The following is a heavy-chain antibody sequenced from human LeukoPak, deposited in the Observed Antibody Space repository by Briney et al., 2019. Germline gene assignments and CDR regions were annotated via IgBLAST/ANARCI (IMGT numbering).Heavy chain of an antibody. V-gene: IGHV3-7*01. J-gene: IGHJ4*02. CDR1: ELTFSTYW. Sequence: GGSLRLSCAASELTFSTYWMTWVRQAPGKGLEWVANIRHDGNERYYVDSVRGRFTISRDNARKSLFLQMNSLRAEDTAVYYCARAGPYGGITNYFDYWGQGTLVTVSS. CDR3: ARAGPYGGITNYFDY. CDR2: IRHDGNER. D-gene: IGHD4-23*01.